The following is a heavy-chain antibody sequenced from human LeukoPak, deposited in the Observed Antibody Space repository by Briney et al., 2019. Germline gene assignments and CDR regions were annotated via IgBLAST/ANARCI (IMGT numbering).Heavy chain of an antibody. CDR3: ARGRFDY. CDR1: GGSFSGYY. Sequence: SETLSLTCAVYGGSFSGYYWSWIRQPPGKGLEWIGEINHSGSTNYNPSLKSRVTISVDTSKNQFSLKLSSVTAADTAVYYCARGRFDYWGQGTLVTVSS. J-gene: IGHJ4*02. V-gene: IGHV4-34*01. CDR2: INHSGST.